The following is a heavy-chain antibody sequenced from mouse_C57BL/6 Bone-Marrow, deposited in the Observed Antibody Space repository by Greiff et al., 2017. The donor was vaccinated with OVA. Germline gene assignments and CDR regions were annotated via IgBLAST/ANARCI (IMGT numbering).Heavy chain of an antibody. CDR2: IDPENGDT. V-gene: IGHV14-4*01. Sequence: EVQLKESGAELVRPGASVKLSCTASGFNIKDDYMHWVKQRPEQGLEWIGWIDPENGDTESASKFQGKATITADTSYNTAYLQLSSLTSEDTAVYYCTTGGYYFDDWGQGTTLTVSS. J-gene: IGHJ2*01. CDR1: GFNIKDDY. CDR3: TTGGYYFDD.